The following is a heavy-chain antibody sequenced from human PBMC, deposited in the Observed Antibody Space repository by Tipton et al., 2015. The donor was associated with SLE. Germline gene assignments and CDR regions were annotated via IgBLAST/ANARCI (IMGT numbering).Heavy chain of an antibody. J-gene: IGHJ6*03. Sequence: TLSLTCTVSGGSISTVYWSWIRQPPGKGLEWIWDASYSWRPNSNTSLKIRVTVSVDKSKNQFSLNLSSVTAADSAVYYCARADDSYFYYFMDVWGKGTTVTVSS. V-gene: IGHV4-59*01. CDR1: GGSISTVY. CDR2: ASYSWRP. CDR3: ARADDSYFYYFMDV.